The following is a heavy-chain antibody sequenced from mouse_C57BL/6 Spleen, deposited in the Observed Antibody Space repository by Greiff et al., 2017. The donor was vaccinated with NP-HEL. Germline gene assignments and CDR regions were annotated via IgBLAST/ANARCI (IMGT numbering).Heavy chain of an antibody. CDR2: IDPANGNT. CDR1: GFNITNTY. CDR3: ARDTTVVAPYAMDY. J-gene: IGHJ4*01. D-gene: IGHD1-1*01. Sequence: VQLQQSVAELVRPGASVKLSCTASGFNITNTYMHWVKQRPEQGLEWIGRIDPANGNTKYAPKFQGKATITADTSSNTAYLQLSSLTSEDTAMYYWARDTTVVAPYAMDYWGQGTSVTVSS. V-gene: IGHV14-3*01.